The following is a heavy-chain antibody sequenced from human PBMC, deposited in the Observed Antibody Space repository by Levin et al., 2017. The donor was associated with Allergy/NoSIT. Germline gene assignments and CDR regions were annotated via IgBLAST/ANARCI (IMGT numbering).Heavy chain of an antibody. Sequence: SCAASGFTFGSYAMSWLRQAPGKGLEWVAVISYDGRNKYYPDSVEGRFTISRDNSKNTLYLEMNSLRAEDTAVYYCSKLLGSSSWHVGNDFWGQGTLVTVSS. V-gene: IGHV3-30*18. J-gene: IGHJ4*02. CDR1: GFTFGSYA. D-gene: IGHD6-13*01. CDR3: SKLLGSSSWHVGNDF. CDR2: ISYDGRNK.